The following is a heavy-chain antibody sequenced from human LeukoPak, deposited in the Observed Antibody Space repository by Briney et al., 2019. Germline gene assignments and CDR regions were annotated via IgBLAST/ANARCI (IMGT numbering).Heavy chain of an antibody. J-gene: IGHJ4*02. CDR3: ARGGRIAAAGRFDY. D-gene: IGHD6-13*01. CDR1: GGSISSYY. Sequence: SETLSLTCTVSGGSISSYYWSWIRQPPGKGLEWIGEINHSGSTNYNPSLKSRVTISVDTSKNQFSLKLSSVTAADTAVYYCARGGRIAAAGRFDYWGQGTLVTVSS. CDR2: INHSGST. V-gene: IGHV4-34*01.